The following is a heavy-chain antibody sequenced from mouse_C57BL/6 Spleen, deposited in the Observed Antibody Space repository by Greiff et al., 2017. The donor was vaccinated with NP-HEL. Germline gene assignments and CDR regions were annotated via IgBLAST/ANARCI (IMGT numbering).Heavy chain of an antibody. CDR1: GYAFSSSW. CDR3: ARLNLDYAMDY. V-gene: IGHV1-82*01. CDR2: IYPGDGDT. Sequence: QVQLQQSGPELVKPGASVKISCKASGYAFSSSWMNWVKQRPGKGLEWFGRIYPGDGDTTYNGKFKGKATLTADKSSSTAYMQLSSLTSEDSAVYFCARLNLDYAMDYGGQGTSVTVSS. J-gene: IGHJ4*01.